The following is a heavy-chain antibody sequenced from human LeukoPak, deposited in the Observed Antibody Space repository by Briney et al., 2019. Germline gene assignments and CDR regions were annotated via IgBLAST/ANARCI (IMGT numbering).Heavy chain of an antibody. V-gene: IGHV1-18*01. J-gene: IGHJ3*02. Sequence: ASVKVSCNSSGYTFTSYGISWVRQAPGQGLEWMGWISVYNGNTNYAQKLQGRVTMTTDTSTSTAYMELRSLRSDDTAVYYCASPYCSGGTCYAHDAFDIWGQGTMVTVSS. CDR3: ASPYCSGGTCYAHDAFDI. CDR1: GYTFTSYG. CDR2: ISVYNGNT. D-gene: IGHD2-15*01.